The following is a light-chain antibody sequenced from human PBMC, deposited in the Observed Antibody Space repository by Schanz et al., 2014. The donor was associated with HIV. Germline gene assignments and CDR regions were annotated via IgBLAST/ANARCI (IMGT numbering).Light chain of an antibody. CDR2: DSR. J-gene: IGLJ3*02. CDR1: DSNIGSNY. CDR3: GTWDSNLNDWL. Sequence: QSVLTQPPSVSAAPGQKVTISCSGSDSNIGSNYVAWYQQLPGTAPKLLIHDSRKRPSEIPDRFSGSKSGTSATLGITGLQTGDEDDYYCGTWDSNLNDWLFGGGTKLTVL. V-gene: IGLV1-51*01.